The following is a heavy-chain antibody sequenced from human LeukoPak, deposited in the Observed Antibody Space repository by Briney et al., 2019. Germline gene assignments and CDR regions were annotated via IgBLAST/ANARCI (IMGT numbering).Heavy chain of an antibody. D-gene: IGHD2-2*01. CDR3: ARLWGDCSSTSCFDY. CDR1: GYTFTGYY. J-gene: IGHJ4*02. Sequence: ASAKVSCKASGYTFTGYYMHWVRQAPGQGLEWMGWINPNSGGTNYAQKFQGRVTMTRDTSISTAYMELSRLRSDDTAVYYCARLWGDCSSTSCFDYWGQGTLVTVSS. V-gene: IGHV1-2*02. CDR2: INPNSGGT.